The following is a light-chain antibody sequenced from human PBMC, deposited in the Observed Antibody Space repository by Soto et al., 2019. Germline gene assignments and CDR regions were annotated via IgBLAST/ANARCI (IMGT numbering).Light chain of an antibody. J-gene: IGKJ2*01. CDR3: QQYNSYPYT. V-gene: IGKV1-5*01. CDR1: QSISSW. CDR2: DAS. Sequence: DIQMTQSPSTLSASVGDRVTITCRASQSISSWLAWYQQKPGKAPKLLIYDASSLESEVPSRFSGSGSRTEFTLTISSLQPDDFATYYCQQYNSYPYTFGQGTKLEIK.